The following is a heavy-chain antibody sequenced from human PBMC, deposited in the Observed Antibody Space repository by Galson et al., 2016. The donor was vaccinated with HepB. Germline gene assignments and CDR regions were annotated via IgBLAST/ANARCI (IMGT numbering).Heavy chain of an antibody. CDR2: DSVHGGRK. CDR3: AKRHEYGPPVGCSVDH. J-gene: IGHJ4*02. CDR1: GYSFNNYG. V-gene: IGHV3-30*18. D-gene: IGHD3-10*02. Sequence: SLRLSCAASGYSFNNYGMHWVRQAPGKGLEWVAADSVHGGRKWYADAVKGRFTISRDSANNILFLQMTSLRADDTAVYYCAKRHEYGPPVGCSVDHWGQGTLVSVSS.